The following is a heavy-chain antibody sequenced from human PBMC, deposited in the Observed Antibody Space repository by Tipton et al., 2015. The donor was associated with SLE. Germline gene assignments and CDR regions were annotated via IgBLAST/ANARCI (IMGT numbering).Heavy chain of an antibody. D-gene: IGHD5-18*01. Sequence: AVYGGSFNTYYWNWIRQSPGKGLEWIGEIDHSGGAVYNPSLKSRVTISLDTSKNQFSLKLSSVTAADTAVYYCARGYSYGFLDYYYMDVWGKGTTVTVSS. V-gene: IGHV4-34*01. J-gene: IGHJ6*03. CDR3: ARGYSYGFLDYYYMDV. CDR2: IDHSGGA. CDR1: GGSFNTYY.